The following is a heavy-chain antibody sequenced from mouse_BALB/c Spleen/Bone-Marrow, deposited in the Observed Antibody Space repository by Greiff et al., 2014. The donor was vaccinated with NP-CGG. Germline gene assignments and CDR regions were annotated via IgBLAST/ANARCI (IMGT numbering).Heavy chain of an antibody. Sequence: EVKLVESGGGLVQPKGSLKLPCAASGFTFKTYAMNWVRQAPGKGLEWVARIRSKSNNYATYYVDSVKNRFTISRDDSQNMLYLQMNNLKTEDTAMYYCVRRESDNYGGFASWGQGTLVTVSA. D-gene: IGHD1-1*01. V-gene: IGHV10-1*02. CDR1: GFTFKTYA. CDR3: VRRESDNYGGFAS. J-gene: IGHJ3*01. CDR2: IRSKSNNYAT.